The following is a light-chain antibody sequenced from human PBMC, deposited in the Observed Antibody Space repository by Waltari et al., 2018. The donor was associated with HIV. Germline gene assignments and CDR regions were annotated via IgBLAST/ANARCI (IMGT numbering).Light chain of an antibody. CDR1: RSNLRDNY. Sequence: QSALTQPPSTSGTPWQTVTIPCSGSRSNLRDNYLSWYQPLPGTVLKRLIYRNSQRPSGVRDRFSGSKSGTSASLAINDLRSEDEAEYHCAAWDDSLSGWVFGGGTNLTVL. J-gene: IGLJ3*02. CDR2: RNS. V-gene: IGLV1-47*01. CDR3: AAWDDSLSGWV.